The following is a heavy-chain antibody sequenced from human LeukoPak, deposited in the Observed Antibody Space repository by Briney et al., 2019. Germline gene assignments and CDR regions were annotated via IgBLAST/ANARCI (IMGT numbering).Heavy chain of an antibody. CDR3: TTDNAPGMDV. CDR1: GFNFSSYW. D-gene: IGHD2-2*01. V-gene: IGHV3-15*01. CDR2: IRDKPDGGTT. Sequence: PGGSLRLSCAASGFNFSSYWMHWVRQAPGKGLEWVGLIRDKPDGGTTDYAAPVKGRFTISRDDSKSMLYLQMNSLKTEDTAVYYCTTDNAPGMDVWGQGTTVTVSS. J-gene: IGHJ6*02.